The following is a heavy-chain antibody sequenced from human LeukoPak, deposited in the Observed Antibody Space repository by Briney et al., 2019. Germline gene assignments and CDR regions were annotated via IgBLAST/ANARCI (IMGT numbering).Heavy chain of an antibody. CDR2: IIPIFGTA. D-gene: IGHD3-16*02. CDR1: GGTFSSYA. V-gene: IGHV1-69*06. CDR3: ATIYTFGGVIGNFDY. J-gene: IGHJ4*02. Sequence: SVKVSCKASGGTFSSYAISWVRQAPGQGLEWMGGIIPIFGTANYAQKFQGRVTITADKSTSTAYMELSSLRSEDTAVYYCATIYTFGGVIGNFDYWGQGTLVTVSS.